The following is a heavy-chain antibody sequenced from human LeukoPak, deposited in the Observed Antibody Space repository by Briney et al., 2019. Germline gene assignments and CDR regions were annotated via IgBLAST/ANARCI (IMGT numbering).Heavy chain of an antibody. CDR3: ASPNCSSTSCYYYYYMDV. J-gene: IGHJ6*03. V-gene: IGHV4-39*07. Sequence: PSETLSLTCTVSGGSISSSSYYWGWIRQPPGKGLEWIGSIYYSGSTYYNPSLKSRVTISVDTSKNQFSLKLSSVTAADTAVYYCASPNCSSTSCYYYYYMDVWGKGTTVTVSS. CDR1: GGSISSSSYY. CDR2: IYYSGST. D-gene: IGHD2-2*01.